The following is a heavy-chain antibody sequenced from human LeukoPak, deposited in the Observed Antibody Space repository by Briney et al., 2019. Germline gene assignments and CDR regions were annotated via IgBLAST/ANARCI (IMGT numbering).Heavy chain of an antibody. CDR2: MSSDGNTK. V-gene: IGHV3-30-3*01. J-gene: IGHJ4*02. CDR1: GFIFRNYP. D-gene: IGHD6-25*01. CDR3: ARDRHIAAAGYYFDY. Sequence: GGSLRLSRAASGFIFRNYPLHWVRQTPDKGLECVAIMSSDGNTKYYANSVRGRFTVSRDNSKNTLYLQMNSLRVEDTAVYYCARDRHIAAAGYYFDYWGQGTLVTVSS.